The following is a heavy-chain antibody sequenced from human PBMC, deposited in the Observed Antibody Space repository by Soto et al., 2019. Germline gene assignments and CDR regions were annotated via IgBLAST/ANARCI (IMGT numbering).Heavy chain of an antibody. J-gene: IGHJ5*02. D-gene: IGHD2-8*02. CDR3: VRIPGDTSIIYWLRS. CDR1: GGSVSSGDYY. Sequence: SETLSLTCTVSGGSVSSGDYYWSWIRQPPGKGLEWIGYIYYSGNTNYNPSLKSRVIISVDTSKNLFSLKLTSVPAADTAVYYCVRIPGDTSIIYWLRSWGQGTPVTAAS. CDR2: IYYSGNT. V-gene: IGHV4-61*08.